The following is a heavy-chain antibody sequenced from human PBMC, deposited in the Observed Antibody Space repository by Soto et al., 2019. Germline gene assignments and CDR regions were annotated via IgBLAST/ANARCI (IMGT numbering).Heavy chain of an antibody. V-gene: IGHV3-30*18. Sequence: GGSLRLSCAASGFTFSSYGMHWVRQAPGKGLEWVAVISYDGSNKYYADSVKGRFTISRDNSKNTLYLQMNSLRAEDTAVYYCAKDGRSGYYSPYFDYWGQGTLVTVSS. CDR2: ISYDGSNK. D-gene: IGHD3-22*01. CDR1: GFTFSSYG. CDR3: AKDGRSGYYSPYFDY. J-gene: IGHJ4*02.